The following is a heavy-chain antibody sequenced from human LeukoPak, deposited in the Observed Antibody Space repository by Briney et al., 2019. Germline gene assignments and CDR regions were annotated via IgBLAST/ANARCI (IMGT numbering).Heavy chain of an antibody. Sequence: GGSLRLSCAASGFTFSSYWMSWVRQAPGKGLEWVANIKKDGSERYYVDSVKGRFTISRDSAKTSLYLQMISLRAEDTAVYYCARHLSGVTGYTYGRGIDYWDQGTLVTVSS. D-gene: IGHD5-18*01. CDR3: ARHLSGVTGYTYGRGIDY. J-gene: IGHJ4*02. CDR1: GFTFSSYW. CDR2: IKKDGSER. V-gene: IGHV3-7*01.